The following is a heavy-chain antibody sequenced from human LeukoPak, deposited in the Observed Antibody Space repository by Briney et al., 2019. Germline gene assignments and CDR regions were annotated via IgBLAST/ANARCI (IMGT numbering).Heavy chain of an antibody. CDR1: GFTFSSYA. V-gene: IGHV3-30-3*01. D-gene: IGHD2-21*02. J-gene: IGHJ4*02. CDR2: ISYDGSNK. CDR3: AREPVAYCGGDCYPH. Sequence: PGGSLRLSCAASGFTFSSYAMHWVRQAPGKGLEWVAVISYDGSNKYYADSVKGRFTISRDNSKNTLYLQMNSLRAEDTAVYYCAREPVAYCGGDCYPHWGQGTLVTVSS.